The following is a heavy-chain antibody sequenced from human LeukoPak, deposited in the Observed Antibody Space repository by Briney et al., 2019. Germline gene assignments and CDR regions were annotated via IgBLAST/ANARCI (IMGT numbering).Heavy chain of an antibody. Sequence: SETLSLTCTVSGGSISSYYWSWIRQPPGKGLEWIGYIYYSGSTSYNPSLKSRVTISVDTSKNQFSLRLSSVTAADTAVYCCARGFDGHNAFDIWGQGTMVTVSS. CDR3: ARGFDGHNAFDI. CDR2: IYYSGST. J-gene: IGHJ3*02. D-gene: IGHD3-9*01. V-gene: IGHV4-59*08. CDR1: GGSISSYY.